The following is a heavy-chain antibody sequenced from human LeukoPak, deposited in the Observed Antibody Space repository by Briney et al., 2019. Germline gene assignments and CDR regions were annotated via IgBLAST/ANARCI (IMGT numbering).Heavy chain of an antibody. CDR1: EFSVGSNY. V-gene: IGHV3-48*03. CDR2: ISSSGSTI. Sequence: PGGSLRLSCAASEFSVGSNYMTWVRQAPGKGLEWVSYISSSGSTIYYADSVKGRFTISRDNAKNSLYLQMNSLRAEDTAVYYCAREPPDTYYYDSSGYFVFDYWGQGTLVTVSS. J-gene: IGHJ4*02. CDR3: AREPPDTYYYDSSGYFVFDY. D-gene: IGHD3-22*01.